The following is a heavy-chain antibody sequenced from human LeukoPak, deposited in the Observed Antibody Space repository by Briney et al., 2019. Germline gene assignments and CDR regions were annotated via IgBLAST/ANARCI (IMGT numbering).Heavy chain of an antibody. J-gene: IGHJ4*02. Sequence: LAGGSLRLSCAASGFTFSNYWVNWVRQAPGKGLQWVANIKQDGGEKYYVDSVKGRFTISRDNAKNSLYLQMNSLRAEDTAVYYCARTYYYDSSDYSALGYWGQGTLVTVSS. D-gene: IGHD3-22*01. V-gene: IGHV3-7*01. CDR2: IKQDGGEK. CDR3: ARTYYYDSSDYSALGY. CDR1: GFTFSNYW.